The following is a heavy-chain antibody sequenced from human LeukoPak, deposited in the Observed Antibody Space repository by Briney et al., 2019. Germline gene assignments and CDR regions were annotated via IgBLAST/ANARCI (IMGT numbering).Heavy chain of an antibody. V-gene: IGHV4-61*02. CDR2: INSRGST. Sequence: SETLSLTCAASGGSISSGDYFWGWLRQPAGKGLEWLGRINSRGSTNYNPSLKSRVTLSVDTSKDQFSLKLTSVTVADAAVYYCARYRLGWFDPWGQGTLVTVSS. CDR3: ARYRLGWFDP. D-gene: IGHD6-25*01. CDR1: GGSISSGDYF. J-gene: IGHJ5*02.